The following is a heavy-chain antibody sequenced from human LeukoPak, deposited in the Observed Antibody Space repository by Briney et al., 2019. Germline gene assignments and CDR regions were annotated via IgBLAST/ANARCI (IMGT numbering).Heavy chain of an antibody. CDR1: GGTFSSYA. V-gene: IGHV1-69*05. J-gene: IGHJ4*02. CDR3: ARDRTGYGNYYFDS. D-gene: IGHD5-18*01. Sequence: SVKVSCKASGGTFSSYAISWVRQAPGQGLEWMGRIIPIFGTANYAQKFQGRVTLTTDESANTAYMELRSLRSEDTAVYYCARDRTGYGNYYFDSWGQGTPVTVSS. CDR2: IIPIFGTA.